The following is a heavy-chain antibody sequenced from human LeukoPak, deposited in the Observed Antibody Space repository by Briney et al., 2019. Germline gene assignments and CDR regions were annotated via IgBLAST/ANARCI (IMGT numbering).Heavy chain of an antibody. CDR1: GGSFSGYY. D-gene: IGHD3-22*01. J-gene: IGHJ4*02. V-gene: IGHV4-34*01. Sequence: SETLSLTCAVYGGSFSGYYSSWIRQPPGKGLEWIGEINHSGSTNYNPSLKSRVTISVDTSKNQFSLKLSSVTAADTAVYYCARWGFGGYVFDYWGQGTLVTVSS. CDR3: ARWGFGGYVFDY. CDR2: INHSGST.